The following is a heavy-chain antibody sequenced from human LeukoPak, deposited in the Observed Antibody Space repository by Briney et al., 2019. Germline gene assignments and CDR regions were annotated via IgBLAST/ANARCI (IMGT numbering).Heavy chain of an antibody. CDR1: GGSISSYY. V-gene: IGHV4-59*01. CDR2: IYYSGST. J-gene: IGHJ4*02. D-gene: IGHD6-19*01. CDR3: ARASGQWLVGPFDY. Sequence: SETLSLTCTVSGGSISSYYWSWIRQPPGKGLEWIGYIYYSGSTNYNPSLKSRVTISVDTSKNQFSLKLSSVTAADTVVYYCARASGQWLVGPFDYWGQGTLVTVSS.